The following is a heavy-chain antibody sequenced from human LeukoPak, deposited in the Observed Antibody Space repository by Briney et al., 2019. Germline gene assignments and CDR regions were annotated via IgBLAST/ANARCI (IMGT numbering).Heavy chain of an antibody. Sequence: GGSLRLSCAASGFTFSSYSMNWVRQAPGKGLEWVSVISAGGGTTYYADSVKGRFTVSRDNSKNTLYLQMSSLRVEDTAVYYCASDMGATCRRCFDNWGQGTRVSISS. V-gene: IGHV3-23*01. J-gene: IGHJ4*02. CDR3: ASDMGATCRRCFDN. D-gene: IGHD1-26*01. CDR1: GFTFSSYS. CDR2: ISAGGGTT.